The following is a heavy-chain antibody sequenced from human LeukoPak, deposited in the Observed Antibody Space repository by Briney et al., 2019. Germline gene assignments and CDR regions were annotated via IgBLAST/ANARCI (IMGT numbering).Heavy chain of an antibody. D-gene: IGHD3-9*01. CDR1: VFSFTIYG. J-gene: IGHJ4*02. Sequence: ATVYVSSTLSVFSFTIYGISWVSQTPRQGRWRMGWINAYNGNTNYAQKLQGRVTMTTDTSTSTAYVELRSLRSDDTAVYYCARVDILTGFDYWGQGTLVSVSS. CDR3: ARVDILTGFDY. CDR2: INAYNGNT. V-gene: IGHV1-18*01.